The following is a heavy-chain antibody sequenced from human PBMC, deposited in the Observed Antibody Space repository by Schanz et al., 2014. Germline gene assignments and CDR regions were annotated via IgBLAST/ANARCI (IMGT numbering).Heavy chain of an antibody. CDR3: ARLSVAGRPHVNYWYFDL. CDR1: GYTFTSYG. V-gene: IGHV1-18*01. CDR2: ISPYTGNT. J-gene: IGHJ2*01. Sequence: QVQLVQSGAEVKKPGASVKVSCKASGYTFTSYGISWVRQAPGQGLEWMGWISPYTGNTHYFDKMEGRVTMTTDTSTSTAYMELSRLKSDDTAVYYCARLSVAGRPHVNYWYFDLWGRGTLVTVSS. D-gene: IGHD6-19*01.